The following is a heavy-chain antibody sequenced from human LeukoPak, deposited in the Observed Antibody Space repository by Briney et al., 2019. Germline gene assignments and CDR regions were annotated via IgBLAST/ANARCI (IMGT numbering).Heavy chain of an antibody. CDR3: ARGPKYSDNWYGLDV. Sequence: PGGSLRVSCAASGFTFSSHWIHWVRQASGKGLVWVSRINSDATSTIYADCVKGRFTTSRDNTKNTLYLEMSGLRAEDTAVYFCARGPKYSDNWYGLDVWGQGTTVTVSS. D-gene: IGHD1-1*01. CDR2: INSDATST. CDR1: GFTFSSHW. J-gene: IGHJ6*02. V-gene: IGHV3-74*01.